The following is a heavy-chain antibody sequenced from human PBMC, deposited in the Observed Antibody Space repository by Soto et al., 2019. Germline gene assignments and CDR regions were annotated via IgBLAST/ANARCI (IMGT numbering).Heavy chain of an antibody. Sequence: LRLSCAASGFTFSSYEMNWVRQAPGKGLEWVSYISSSGSTIYYADSVKGRFTISRDSAKNSLYLQMNSLRAEDTAVYYCARHQTPQYQLLYPIYGMDVWGQGTTVTVSS. D-gene: IGHD2-2*02. CDR2: ISSSGSTI. J-gene: IGHJ6*02. V-gene: IGHV3-48*03. CDR3: ARHQTPQYQLLYPIYGMDV. CDR1: GFTFSSYE.